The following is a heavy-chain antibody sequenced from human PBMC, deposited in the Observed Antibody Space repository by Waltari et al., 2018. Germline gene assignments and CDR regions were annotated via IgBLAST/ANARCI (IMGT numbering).Heavy chain of an antibody. Sequence: QVQLQESGPGLVKPSETLSLTCPVSGGSISSYYWIWLRQPPGKGLEWIGYIYYSGSTNYNPSLKSRVTISVDTSKNQFSLKLSSVTAADTAVYYCARGVDLLTGYYPIRYFDLWGRGTLVTVSS. CDR3: ARGVDLLTGYYPIRYFDL. CDR2: IYYSGST. CDR1: GGSISSYY. V-gene: IGHV4-59*01. J-gene: IGHJ2*01. D-gene: IGHD3-9*01.